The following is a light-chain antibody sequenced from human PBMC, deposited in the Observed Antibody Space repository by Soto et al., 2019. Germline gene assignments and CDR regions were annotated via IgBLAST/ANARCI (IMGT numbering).Light chain of an antibody. V-gene: IGKV3-15*01. Sequence: EVVMTQSPATLSLSPGERATLSCRASQSVSGNLAWYQQKPGQAPRLLIYGASTRVTGIPARFSGSGSGTEFTLTISSLQSEDFTVYYCQQYGSSITFGQGTRLEIK. CDR1: QSVSGN. CDR2: GAS. J-gene: IGKJ5*01. CDR3: QQYGSSIT.